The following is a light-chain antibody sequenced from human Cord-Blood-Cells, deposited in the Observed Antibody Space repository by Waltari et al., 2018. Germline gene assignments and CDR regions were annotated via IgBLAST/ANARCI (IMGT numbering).Light chain of an antibody. V-gene: IGKV1-39*01. CDR3: QQSYSAPRT. CDR1: QSISSY. J-gene: IGKJ1*01. Sequence: DIQMTQSPSSLSASVGDRVTITCRASQSISSYLNWYQQKPGKAPKLLIYAASSLQSGVPSMFMGSGSGTDFTLTISSPQPEDFAAYYYQQSYSAPRTFCQGTKVEI. CDR2: AAS.